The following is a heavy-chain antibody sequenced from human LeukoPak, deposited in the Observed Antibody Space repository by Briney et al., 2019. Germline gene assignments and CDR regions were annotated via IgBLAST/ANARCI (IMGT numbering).Heavy chain of an antibody. J-gene: IGHJ4*02. Sequence: PGGSLRLSCAASGFTFTGYAMTWVRQAPRKGLEWVSAIGGSGGGTYYADSVKGRFTISRDNSKNTLYLRMNSLRAEDTAVYYCAKDLRFGDSPGNRFDYWGQGTLVTVSS. CDR1: GFTFTGYA. V-gene: IGHV3-23*01. CDR2: IGGSGGGT. CDR3: AKDLRFGDSPGNRFDY. D-gene: IGHD3-10*01.